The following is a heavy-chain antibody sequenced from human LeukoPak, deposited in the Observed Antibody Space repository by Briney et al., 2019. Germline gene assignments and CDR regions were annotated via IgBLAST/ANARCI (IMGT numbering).Heavy chain of an antibody. Sequence: GESLGLSCAASGFTFSSYAMSWVRQAPGKGLEWVSGISGGGGTTYYADSVKGRLTISRDNSKNTLFLQMNSLRAEDTAVYYCAKDAWYSNPTYYMDVWGKGTTVTVSS. CDR3: AKDAWYSNPTYYMDV. CDR2: ISGGGGTT. J-gene: IGHJ6*03. D-gene: IGHD4-11*01. V-gene: IGHV3-23*01. CDR1: GFTFSSYA.